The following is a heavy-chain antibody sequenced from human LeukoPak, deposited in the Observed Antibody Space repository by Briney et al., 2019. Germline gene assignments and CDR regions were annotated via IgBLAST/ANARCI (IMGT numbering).Heavy chain of an antibody. CDR1: GYTFTSYD. CDR3: ARGLDSSSWYGSSYYYYYGMDV. Sequence: ASVKVSCKASGYTFTSYDINWVRQATGQGLEWMGWMNPNGGNTGYAQKFQGRVTMTRNTSISTAYMELSSLRSEDTAVYYCARGLDSSSWYGSSYYYYYGMDVWGQGTTVTVSS. V-gene: IGHV1-8*01. J-gene: IGHJ6*02. D-gene: IGHD6-13*01. CDR2: MNPNGGNT.